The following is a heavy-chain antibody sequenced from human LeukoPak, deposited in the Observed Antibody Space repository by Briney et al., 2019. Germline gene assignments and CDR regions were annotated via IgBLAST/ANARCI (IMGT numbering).Heavy chain of an antibody. CDR1: GDSISGYY. D-gene: IGHD6-19*01. J-gene: IGHJ4*02. V-gene: IGHV4-34*01. CDR2: INHSGST. Sequence: SETLSLTCTVSGDSISGYYWSLIRQPPGKGLEWIGEINHSGSTNYNPSLKSRVTISVDTSKNQFSLKLSSVTAADTAVYYCARGHSDIAVAGTRGNFDYWGQGTLVTVSS. CDR3: ARGHSDIAVAGTRGNFDY.